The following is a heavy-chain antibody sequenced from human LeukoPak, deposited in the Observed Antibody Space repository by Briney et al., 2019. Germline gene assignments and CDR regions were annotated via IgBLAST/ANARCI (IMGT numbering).Heavy chain of an antibody. J-gene: IGHJ4*02. CDR3: ARRSKILLALDF. V-gene: IGHV1-69*13. Sequence: SVKVSCKASGGTFSSYAISWVRQAPGQGLEWMGGIIPIFGTANYAQKFQGRVTITADESTSTAYMELNTLRSDDTAVYYCARRSKILLALDFWGQGTLVTVSS. D-gene: IGHD3-10*01. CDR1: GGTFSSYA. CDR2: IIPIFGTA.